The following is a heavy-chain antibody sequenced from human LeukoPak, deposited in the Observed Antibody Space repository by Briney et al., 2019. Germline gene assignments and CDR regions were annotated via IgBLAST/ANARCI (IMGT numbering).Heavy chain of an antibody. Sequence: GGSLRLSCAASGFTFSSYSMNWVRQAPGKGLEWVSSISSSSSYIYYADSVKGRFTISRDNAKNSLYLQMNSLRAEDTAVYYCARDRAAPRHYYGMDVWGQGTTSPSP. CDR2: ISSSSSYI. V-gene: IGHV3-21*01. D-gene: IGHD2-15*01. CDR3: ARDRAAPRHYYGMDV. CDR1: GFTFSSYS. J-gene: IGHJ6*02.